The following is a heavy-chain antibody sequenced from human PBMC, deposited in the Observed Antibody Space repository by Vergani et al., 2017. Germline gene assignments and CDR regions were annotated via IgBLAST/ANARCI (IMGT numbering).Heavy chain of an antibody. V-gene: IGHV4-31*03. CDR2: IYYSGST. Sequence: QVQLQESGPGLVKPSQTLSLTCTVSGGSISSGGYYWSWIRQHPGKGLEWIGYIYYSGSTYYNPSLKSRVTISVDTSKNQSSLKLSSVTAADTAVYYCARGSWGTGTANFDYWGQGTLVTVSS. D-gene: IGHD1-1*01. J-gene: IGHJ4*02. CDR3: ARGSWGTGTANFDY. CDR1: GGSISSGGYY.